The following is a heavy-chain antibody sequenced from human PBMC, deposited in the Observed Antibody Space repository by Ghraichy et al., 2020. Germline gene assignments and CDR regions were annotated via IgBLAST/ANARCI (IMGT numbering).Heavy chain of an antibody. D-gene: IGHD1-20*01. CDR3: ARITWMSTPY. CDR2: TYYRSEWHN. CDR1: GDSDSSNSVA. Sequence: LSLTCAISGDSDSSNSVAWNWIRQSPSRGLEWLGRTYYRSEWHNDYAVSVKGRITINPDTSKNQFSLQLTSVTPEDTAVYYCARITWMSTPYWGQGTLVIVSS. V-gene: IGHV6-1*01. J-gene: IGHJ1*01.